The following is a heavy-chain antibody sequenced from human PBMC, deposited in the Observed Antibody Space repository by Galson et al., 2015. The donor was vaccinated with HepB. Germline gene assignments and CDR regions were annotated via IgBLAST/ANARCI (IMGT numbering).Heavy chain of an antibody. J-gene: IGHJ6*04. D-gene: IGHD2-2*01. Sequence: ETLSLTCTVSGGSISSSAYYWGWIRQPPGKGLEWIGSLHYNDNTFYNPSLKSRLTISVDTSKNQVSLNLKSVTAADTAVYYCARESSPRWLSASWLDVWGKGTTVTVSS. CDR3: ARESSPRWLSASWLDV. CDR2: LHYNDNT. V-gene: IGHV4-39*02. CDR1: GGSISSSAYY.